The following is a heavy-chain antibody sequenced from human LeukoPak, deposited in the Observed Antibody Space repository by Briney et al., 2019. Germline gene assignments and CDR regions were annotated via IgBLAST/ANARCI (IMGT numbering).Heavy chain of an antibody. CDR1: GGSISSSSFC. J-gene: IGHJ4*02. V-gene: IGHV4-39*02. CDR2: ICYSGST. D-gene: IGHD4-17*01. CDR3: ARRYGDYNLDY. Sequence: PSETLSLTCTVSGGSISSSSFCWGWIRQPPGKGLECIGSICYSGSTYYNPSLKSRVTMSVDTSTNHFSLKLSSVTAADTAVYYCARRYGDYNLDYWGQGTLVTVSS.